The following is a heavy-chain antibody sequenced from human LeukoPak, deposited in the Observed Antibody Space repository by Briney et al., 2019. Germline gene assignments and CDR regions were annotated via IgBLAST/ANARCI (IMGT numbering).Heavy chain of an antibody. CDR1: RHTFTVYH. J-gene: IGHJ5*02. V-gene: IGHV1-2*02. CDR2: INPDSGVT. Sequence: ASVKVSCKASRHTFTVYHVHWVRQAPGQGLEWMGWINPDSGVTNYAQNLQARVTMTRDTSISTVFLGLSSLRSDDTAVYYCALVTSGNWWFDPWGQGTLVTVSS. CDR3: ALVTSGNWWFDP. D-gene: IGHD2-21*02.